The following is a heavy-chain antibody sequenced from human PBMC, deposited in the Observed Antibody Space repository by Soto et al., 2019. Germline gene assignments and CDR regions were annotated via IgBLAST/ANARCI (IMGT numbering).Heavy chain of an antibody. J-gene: IGHJ3*02. CDR3: ARLYCSSPSCYSVGAFEI. CDR1: GFTFSNYG. D-gene: IGHD2-2*01. V-gene: IGHV3-33*01. Sequence: GGSLRLSCAASGFTFSNYGMRWVGRAPGEGLEWVALIWFDGSDKYYADSVKGRFTMSRDNSKNTVYLQMNSLRAEDTAMYYCARLYCSSPSCYSVGAFEIRGQGTMVTVSS. CDR2: IWFDGSDK.